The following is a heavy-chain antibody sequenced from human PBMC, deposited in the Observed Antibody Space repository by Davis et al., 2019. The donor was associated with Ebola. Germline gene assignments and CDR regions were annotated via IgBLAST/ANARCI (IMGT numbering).Heavy chain of an antibody. D-gene: IGHD3-16*01. J-gene: IGHJ4*02. Sequence: PGGSLRLSCAASGFTFSSYAMSWVRQAPGKGLEWVSAISGSGGSTYYADSVKGRFTISRDNSKNTLYLQMNSLRAEDTAVYYCARDQYGGDKSLDYWGQGTQVTVSS. CDR1: GFTFSSYA. CDR2: ISGSGGST. CDR3: ARDQYGGDKSLDY. V-gene: IGHV3-23*01.